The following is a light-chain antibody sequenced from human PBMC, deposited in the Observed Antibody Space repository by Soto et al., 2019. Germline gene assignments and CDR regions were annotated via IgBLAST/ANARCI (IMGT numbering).Light chain of an antibody. CDR2: DAS. CDR3: QQRSNWPRT. CDR1: QSVSNK. Sequence: EIVMTQSPATLSVSPGERATLSCRASQSVSNKLAWYQQKPGQAPRLLIYDASNRATGIPARFSGSGSGTDFTLTISSLEPEDFAVYYCQQRSNWPRTFGPGTKVDI. J-gene: IGKJ3*01. V-gene: IGKV3-11*01.